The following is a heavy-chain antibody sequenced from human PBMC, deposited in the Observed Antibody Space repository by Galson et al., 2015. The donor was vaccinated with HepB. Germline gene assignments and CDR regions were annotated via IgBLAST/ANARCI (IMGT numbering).Heavy chain of an antibody. CDR2: ISYDGSNK. Sequence: SLRLSCAASGFTFSSYAMHWVRQAPGKGLEWVAVISYDGSNKYYADSVKGRFTISRDNSKNTLYLQMNSLRAEDTAVYYCARDRLLNWFDPWGQGTLVTVSS. CDR1: GFTFSSYA. V-gene: IGHV3-30*04. D-gene: IGHD2-21*01. CDR3: ARDRLLNWFDP. J-gene: IGHJ5*02.